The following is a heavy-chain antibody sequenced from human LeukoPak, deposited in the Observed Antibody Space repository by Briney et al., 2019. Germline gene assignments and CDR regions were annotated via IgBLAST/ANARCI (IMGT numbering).Heavy chain of an antibody. CDR3: ARVKSYYDYVWGSRDDAFDI. Sequence: ASVKVSCKASGYTFTSYDINWVRQATGQGLEWMGWMSPNSGNTGYAQKFQGRVTMTRNTSISTAYMELSSLRSEDTAVYYCARVKSYYDYVWGSRDDAFDIWGQGTMVTVSS. D-gene: IGHD3-16*01. J-gene: IGHJ3*02. CDR1: GYTFTSYD. V-gene: IGHV1-8*01. CDR2: MSPNSGNT.